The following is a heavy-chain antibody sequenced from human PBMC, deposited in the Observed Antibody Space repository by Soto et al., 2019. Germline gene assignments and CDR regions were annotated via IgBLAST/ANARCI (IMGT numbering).Heavy chain of an antibody. J-gene: IGHJ3*02. CDR2: INAGNGDT. V-gene: IGHV1-3*01. CDR3: ARSMYSGSYYASDAFDI. D-gene: IGHD1-26*01. Sequence: ASVKVSCKASGYTFTNYGIHWVRQAPGQRFEWMGWINAGNGDTKYSENFQGRVTITRDTSASTVYMELSSLRSEDTAVYYCARSMYSGSYYASDAFDIWGQGTMVTVSS. CDR1: GYTFTNYG.